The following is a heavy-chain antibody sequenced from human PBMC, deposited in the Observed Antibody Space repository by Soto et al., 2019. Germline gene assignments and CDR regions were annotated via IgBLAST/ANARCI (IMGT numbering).Heavy chain of an antibody. CDR1: GGTFSSYA. CDR2: IIPIFGTT. J-gene: IGHJ3*02. V-gene: IGHV1-69*01. D-gene: IGHD3-10*01. CDR3: AGSYKYGAGTFDAFDI. Sequence: QVQLVQSGTEVKKPGSSVKVSCKASGGTFSSYAISWVRQAPGQGLEWMGGIIPIFGTTNYAQRFQGRVSINADESTSTNYMERRSLRSEDTAVYYCAGSYKYGAGTFDAFDIWGQGTLVTVSS.